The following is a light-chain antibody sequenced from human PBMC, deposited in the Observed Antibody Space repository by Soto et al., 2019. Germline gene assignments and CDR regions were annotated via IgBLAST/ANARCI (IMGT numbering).Light chain of an antibody. J-gene: IGLJ1*01. CDR2: DVN. CDR3: NSFTTSSTYV. V-gene: IGLV2-8*01. CDR1: SSDVGAYIF. Sequence: QSALTQPPSASGSPGQSVTISCTGTSSDVGAYIFVSWYQQHPGKAPKLLIYDVNRRPPGVPDRFFGSKSGNTASLTVSGLQAEDEADYYCNSFTTSSTYVFGTGTKVTVL.